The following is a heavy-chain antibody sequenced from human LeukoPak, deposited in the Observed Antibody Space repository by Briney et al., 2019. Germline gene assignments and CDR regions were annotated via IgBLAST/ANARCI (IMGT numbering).Heavy chain of an antibody. V-gene: IGHV3-23*01. D-gene: IGHD3-16*02. CDR3: ARTIVWGSYRYTGPCDY. CDR1: GFTFSSYA. J-gene: IGHJ4*02. CDR2: ISGSGGST. Sequence: QTGGSLRLSCAASGFTFSSYAMRWVRQAPGKGLEWVSAISGSGGSTYYADSVKDRFTISRDNAKNSLSLQMNSLTAEETAVYYCARTIVWGSYRYTGPCDYWGRGILVTVSS.